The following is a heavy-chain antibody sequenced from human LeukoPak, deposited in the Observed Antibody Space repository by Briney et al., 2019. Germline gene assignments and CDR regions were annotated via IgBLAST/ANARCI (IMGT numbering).Heavy chain of an antibody. CDR1: GGSFSGYY. CDR2: INHSGST. Sequence: PSETLSLTCAVYGGSFSGYYWSWIRQPPGKGLEWIGEINHSGSTNYNPPLKSRVTISVDTSKNQFSLKLSSVTAADTAVYYCARGPRYYYDSSGSDIWGQGTMVTVSS. CDR3: ARGPRYYYDSSGSDI. V-gene: IGHV4-34*01. D-gene: IGHD3-22*01. J-gene: IGHJ3*02.